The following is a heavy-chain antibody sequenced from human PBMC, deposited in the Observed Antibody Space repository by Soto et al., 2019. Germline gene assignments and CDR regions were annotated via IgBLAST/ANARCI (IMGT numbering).Heavy chain of an antibody. CDR2: ISWNTGTV. CDR3: AKGFCSSTRCLTYSYMDV. CDR1: GFSFGDYA. V-gene: IGHV3-9*01. D-gene: IGHD2-2*01. Sequence: EVQLVESGGGLVQPGRSLRRSCAASGFSFGDYAMHWVRQAPGQGLEWVSGISWNTGTVGYGDSVRGRFTISRDNAENSPYLQMNSLRAEDTALYYCAKGFCSSTRCLTYSYMDVWGKGTTVTVSS. J-gene: IGHJ6*03.